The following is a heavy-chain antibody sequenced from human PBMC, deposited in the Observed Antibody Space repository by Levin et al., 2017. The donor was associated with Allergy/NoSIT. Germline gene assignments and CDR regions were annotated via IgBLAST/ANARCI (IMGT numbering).Heavy chain of an antibody. V-gene: IGHV3-48*01. Sequence: GGSLRLSCAASGFTFSSYSMNWVRQAPGKGLEWVSYISSSSSTIYYADSVKGRFTISRDNAKNSLYLQMNSLRAEDTAVYYCARDLSHYDFWSGLGNWFDPWGQGTLVTVSS. CDR3: ARDLSHYDFWSGLGNWFDP. D-gene: IGHD3-3*01. CDR2: ISSSSSTI. J-gene: IGHJ5*02. CDR1: GFTFSSYS.